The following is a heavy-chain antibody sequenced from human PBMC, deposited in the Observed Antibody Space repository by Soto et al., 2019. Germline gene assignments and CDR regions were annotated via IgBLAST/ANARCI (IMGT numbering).Heavy chain of an antibody. J-gene: IGHJ4*02. D-gene: IGHD3-10*01. V-gene: IGHV3-7*04. Sequence: EVQLVESGGGLVQPGGSLRLSCAASGLTFSSYWMSWVRQAPGKGLEWVANIKEDGSERYYVDSVKGRFTISRDNAKNSLYLQMNSLRAEDTAVYYCARATGADKEDYGGQGTLVTVSS. CDR2: IKEDGSER. CDR3: ARATGADKEDY. CDR1: GLTFSSYW.